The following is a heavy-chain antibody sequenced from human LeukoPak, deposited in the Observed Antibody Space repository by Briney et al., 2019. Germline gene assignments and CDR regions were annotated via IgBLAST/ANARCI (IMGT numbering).Heavy chain of an antibody. D-gene: IGHD2-2*01. J-gene: IGHJ4*02. CDR1: GFTFSSYW. Sequence: GGSLRLSCAASGFTFSSYWMSWVRQAPGKGLEWVANIKQDGSEKYYVDSVKGRFTISRDNAKNSLYLQMNSLRAEDTAVYYCAGGGRYQLLESFDYWGQGTLVTVSS. CDR3: AGGGRYQLLESFDY. V-gene: IGHV3-7*03. CDR2: IKQDGSEK.